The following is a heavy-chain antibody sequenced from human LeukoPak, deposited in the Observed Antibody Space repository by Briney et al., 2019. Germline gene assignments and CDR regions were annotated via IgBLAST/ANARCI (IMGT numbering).Heavy chain of an antibody. D-gene: IGHD4-17*01. V-gene: IGHV1-3*01. CDR2: INAGNENT. CDR1: GYTFSRYG. Sequence: ASVKVSCKASGYTFSRYGMHWVRQAPGQRLEWMGWINAGNENTKYSQKFQGRVSITRDTSASTAYMELSSLTSEDTAVYYCVKTAYGDYGYFDYWGQGTLVTVSS. J-gene: IGHJ4*02. CDR3: VKTAYGDYGYFDY.